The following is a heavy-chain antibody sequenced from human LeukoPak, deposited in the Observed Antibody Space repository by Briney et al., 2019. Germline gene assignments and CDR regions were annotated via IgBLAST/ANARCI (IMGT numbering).Heavy chain of an antibody. Sequence: SETLSLTCAVYGGSFSDDYWSWVRQPPGKGLEWIGEVNLSGSSNYSPFLKSRVTISLDTSKNQFSLRLSSVTAADTAVYYCTRGAYNYDTSGYSPGYYYMDVWGKGTTVSVSS. V-gene: IGHV4-34*01. D-gene: IGHD3-22*01. CDR1: GGSFSDDY. J-gene: IGHJ6*03. CDR2: VNLSGSS. CDR3: TRGAYNYDTSGYSPGYYYMDV.